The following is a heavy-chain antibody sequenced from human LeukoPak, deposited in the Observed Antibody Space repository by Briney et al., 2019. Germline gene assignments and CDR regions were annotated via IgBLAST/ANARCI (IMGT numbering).Heavy chain of an antibody. V-gene: IGHV1-69*04. Sequence: EASVKVSCKASGGTFSSYAISWVRQAPGQGLEWMGRITPILGIANYAQKFQGRVTITADKSTSTAYMELSSLRSEDTAVYYCARDPMVRVRGSFDPWGQGTLVTVSS. CDR1: GGTFSSYA. CDR3: ARDPMVRVRGSFDP. CDR2: ITPILGIA. J-gene: IGHJ5*02. D-gene: IGHD3-10*01.